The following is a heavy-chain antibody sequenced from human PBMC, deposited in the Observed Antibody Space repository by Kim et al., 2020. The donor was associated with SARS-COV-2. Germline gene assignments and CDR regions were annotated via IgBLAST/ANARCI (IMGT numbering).Heavy chain of an antibody. J-gene: IGHJ4*02. Sequence: GGSTYYADSVKGRFTISRDNSKNTLYLQMSSLRAEDTAVYYCVNDDYGGYWGQGTLVTVSS. V-gene: IGHV3-64D*09. CDR2: GGST. CDR3: VNDDYGGY.